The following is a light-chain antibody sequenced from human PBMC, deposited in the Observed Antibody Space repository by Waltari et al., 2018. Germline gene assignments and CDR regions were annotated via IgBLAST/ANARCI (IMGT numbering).Light chain of an antibody. CDR1: SSNIGSHT. CDR3: APWDDSLNDRV. J-gene: IGLJ2*01. CDR2: SKN. Sequence: QSVLTQSPSASGTPGQRVTISCSGSSSNIGSHTVNWYLQLPGTAPKHLIYSKNHRPSGAPDLFSVSKSGTSASLAIRGLQSEDEANYYCAPWDDSLNDRVIGGGTKPTVL. V-gene: IGLV1-44*01.